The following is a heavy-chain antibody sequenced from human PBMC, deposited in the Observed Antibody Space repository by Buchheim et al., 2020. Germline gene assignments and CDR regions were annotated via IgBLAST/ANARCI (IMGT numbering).Heavy chain of an antibody. D-gene: IGHD3-9*01. Sequence: QLQLQESGPGLVKPSETLSLTCTVSGGSISSSSYYWGWIRQPPGKGLEWIGSIYYSGSTYYNPSLKSRVTISVDTSKNQFSLKLSSVTAADTAVYYCARQSDYDILTGLVRAPYYYYYGMDVWGQGTT. J-gene: IGHJ6*02. CDR3: ARQSDYDILTGLVRAPYYYYYGMDV. V-gene: IGHV4-39*01. CDR2: IYYSGST. CDR1: GGSISSSSYY.